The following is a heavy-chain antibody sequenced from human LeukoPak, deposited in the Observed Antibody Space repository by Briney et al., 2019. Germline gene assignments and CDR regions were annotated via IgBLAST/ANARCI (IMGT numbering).Heavy chain of an antibody. J-gene: IGHJ3*02. CDR1: GFTFSSYA. D-gene: IGHD4-17*01. CDR3: ARDKVGYGDSGAFDI. Sequence: GGSLRLSCAASGFTFSSYAMSWVRQAPGKGLEWVSAISGSGGSTYYADSVKGRFTISRDNAKNSLYLQMNSLRAEDTAVYYCARDKVGYGDSGAFDIWGQGTMVTVSS. CDR2: ISGSGGST. V-gene: IGHV3-23*01.